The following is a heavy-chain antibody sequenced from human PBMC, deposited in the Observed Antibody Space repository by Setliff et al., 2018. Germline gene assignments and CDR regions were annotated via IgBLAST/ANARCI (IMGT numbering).Heavy chain of an antibody. CDR3: ARTINFLGSGTWGYMDV. V-gene: IGHV4-39*01. J-gene: IGHJ6*03. D-gene: IGHD3-10*01. Sequence: PSETLSLTCSVSGGSIISSTYNWGWIRQPPGKGLEWIGSIYYSGTTYYNPSLESRITMSVDTSNNRFSLKLTSVTAADTAVYFCARTINFLGSGTWGYMDVWGKGTTVTVSS. CDR1: GGSIISSTYN. CDR2: IYYSGTT.